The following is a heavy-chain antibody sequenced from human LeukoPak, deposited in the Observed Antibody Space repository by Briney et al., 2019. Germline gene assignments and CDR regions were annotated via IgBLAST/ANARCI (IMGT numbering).Heavy chain of an antibody. J-gene: IGHJ4*02. D-gene: IGHD3-10*01. CDR3: ARGRGEY. V-gene: IGHV3-48*01. CDR2: ISNTGSPI. CDR1: GLAFSTYG. Sequence: GGSLRLSCVASGLAFSTYGMNWVRQSPGKGLEWVSYISNTGSPIYYADSVKGRFTISRDNAKNSLYLQMNSLRVEDTARYYCARGRGEYWGQGTLVTVSS.